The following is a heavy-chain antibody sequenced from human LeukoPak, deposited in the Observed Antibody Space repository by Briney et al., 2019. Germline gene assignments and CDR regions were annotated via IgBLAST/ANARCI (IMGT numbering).Heavy chain of an antibody. CDR3: AKGIGGARQSPDFDY. J-gene: IGHJ4*02. Sequence: GGSLRLSCAASGFTFSSYWMSWVRQAPGKGLEWVSGISWNSGSIGYADSVKGRFTISRDNAKNSLYLQMNSLRAEDTALYYCAKGIGGARQSPDFDYWGQGTLVTVSS. CDR2: ISWNSGSI. D-gene: IGHD3-16*01. V-gene: IGHV3-9*01. CDR1: GFTFSSYW.